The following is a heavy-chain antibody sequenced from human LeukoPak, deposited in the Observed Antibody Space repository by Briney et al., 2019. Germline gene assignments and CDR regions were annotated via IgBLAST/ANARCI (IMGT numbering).Heavy chain of an antibody. V-gene: IGHV4-38-2*02. D-gene: IGHD3-10*01. CDR1: GYSISSGYY. J-gene: IGHJ6*04. CDR3: ARVPANPSLLWLGEV. CDR2: IYHSGST. Sequence: SETLSLTCTVSGYSISSGYYWGWIRQPPGKGLEWIGSIYHSGSTYYNPSLKSRVTISVDTSKNQFSLKLSSVTAADTAVYYCARVPANPSLLWLGEVWGKGTTVNVSS.